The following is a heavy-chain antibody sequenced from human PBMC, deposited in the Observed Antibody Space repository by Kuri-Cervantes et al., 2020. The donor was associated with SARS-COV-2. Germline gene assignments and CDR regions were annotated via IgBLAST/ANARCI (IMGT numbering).Heavy chain of an antibody. CDR2: IHPNDGAT. CDR1: GYTFTAYY. D-gene: IGHD3-22*01. CDR3: ARSYFYDSSGYVMDY. J-gene: IGHJ4*02. V-gene: IGHV1-2*06. Sequence: VKVSCKTSGYTFTAYYVHWVRQAPGQGLEWMGRIHPNDGATNSAQKFQGRVTMTRDTSISTAYMELSRLRSDDTAVYYCARSYFYDSSGYVMDYWGQGTLVTVSS.